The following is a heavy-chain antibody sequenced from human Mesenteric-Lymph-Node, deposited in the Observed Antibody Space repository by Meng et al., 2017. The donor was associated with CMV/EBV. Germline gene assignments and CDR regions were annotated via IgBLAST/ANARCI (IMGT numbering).Heavy chain of an antibody. V-gene: IGHV3-11*01. CDR2: ISGDSVSI. Sequence: GESLKISCAASGFTLRDYYMTWIRQAPGKGLGWVSHISGDSVSIRYADSVRGRFTLSRDNAKNSVSLHMNSLGAEDTAIYFCARVPDPFRSGYYYFGMDVWGQGTTVTVSS. J-gene: IGHJ6*02. CDR3: ARVPDPFRSGYYYFGMDV. CDR1: GFTLRDYY. D-gene: IGHD3-3*01.